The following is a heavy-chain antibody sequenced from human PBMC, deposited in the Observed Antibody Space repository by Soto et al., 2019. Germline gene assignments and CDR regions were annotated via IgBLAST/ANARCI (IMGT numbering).Heavy chain of an antibody. D-gene: IGHD6-13*01. J-gene: IGHJ4*02. CDR3: AKRKPGTFDS. Sequence: GGSLRLSCAASGFTFSSYDMNWVRQAAGKGLEWVSGISGSGSGTSYADSVKGRFTISRDNSKNMLYLQMNSLRAEVTAVYFCAKRKPGTFDSWGQGTLVTSPQ. CDR2: ISGSGSGT. V-gene: IGHV3-23*01. CDR1: GFTFSSYD.